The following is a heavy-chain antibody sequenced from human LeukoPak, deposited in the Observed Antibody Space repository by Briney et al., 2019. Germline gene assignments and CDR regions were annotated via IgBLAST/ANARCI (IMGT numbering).Heavy chain of an antibody. V-gene: IGHV4-34*01. Sequence: SETLSLTCAVYGGSFSGYYWSWIRQPPGKGLEWIGEINHSGSTNYNPSLKSRVTISVDTSKNQFSLKLSSVTAADTAVYYCARQRKTVTTGSYFDYWGQGPLVTVSS. CDR2: INHSGST. CDR1: GGSFSGYY. D-gene: IGHD4-17*01. CDR3: ARQRKTVTTGSYFDY. J-gene: IGHJ4*02.